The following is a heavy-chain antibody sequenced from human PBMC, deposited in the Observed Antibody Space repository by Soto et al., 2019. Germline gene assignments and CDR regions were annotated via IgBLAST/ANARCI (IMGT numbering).Heavy chain of an antibody. CDR1: GYNFNTYW. V-gene: IGHV5-51*01. CDR3: ARQYCTSTRCYGFYYYYYMDV. J-gene: IGHJ6*03. Sequence: GESLKISCKGSGYNFNTYWIGWVRQMPGKGLEWMGVIYPDDSDTRYSPSFEGQVTISADKSISTAYLQWDSLEASDTAIYYCARQYCTSTRCYGFYYYYYMDVWGKGTTVTVSS. CDR2: IYPDDSDT. D-gene: IGHD2-2*01.